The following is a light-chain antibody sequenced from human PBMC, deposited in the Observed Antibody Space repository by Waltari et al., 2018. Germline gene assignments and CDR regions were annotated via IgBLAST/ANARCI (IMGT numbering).Light chain of an antibody. J-gene: IGKJ3*01. CDR1: QDIASA. CDR2: DAS. Sequence: AIQLTQSPSSLSASVGHRITITCRASQDIASALAWYVQKPGKAPQLLIYDASTLESGVPSRFSGSGSGKDFTLSISGLQPEDFATYYCQQFINYPLTFGPGTTVDIK. V-gene: IGKV1D-13*01. CDR3: QQFINYPLT.